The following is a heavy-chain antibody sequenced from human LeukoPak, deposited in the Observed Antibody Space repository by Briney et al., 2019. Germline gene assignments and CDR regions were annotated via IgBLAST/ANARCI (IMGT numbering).Heavy chain of an antibody. CDR1: GFTFSSYS. CDR3: ARDQGTTYYYDSSGYTFDY. J-gene: IGHJ4*02. CDR2: ISSSSSYI. V-gene: IGHV3-21*01. D-gene: IGHD3-22*01. Sequence: GGSLRLSCAASGFTFSSYSMNWVRQAPGKGLEWVSSISSSSSYIYYADSVKGRFTISRDNAKNSLYLQMNSLRAEDTAVYYCARDQGTTYYYDSSGYTFDYWGQGTLVTVS.